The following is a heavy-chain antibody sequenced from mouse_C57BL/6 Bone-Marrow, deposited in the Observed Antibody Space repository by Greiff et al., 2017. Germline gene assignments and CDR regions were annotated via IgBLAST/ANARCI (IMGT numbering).Heavy chain of an antibody. Sequence: EVNVVESGGGLVQPGGSLKLSCAASGFTFSDYYMYWVRQTPEKRLEWVAYISNGGGSTYYPDTVKGRFTISRDNGKNTLYLQMSRLKSEDTAMYYCARPSDYDYAWFAYWGQGTLVTVSA. D-gene: IGHD2-4*01. V-gene: IGHV5-12*01. J-gene: IGHJ3*01. CDR3: ARPSDYDYAWFAY. CDR1: GFTFSDYY. CDR2: ISNGGGST.